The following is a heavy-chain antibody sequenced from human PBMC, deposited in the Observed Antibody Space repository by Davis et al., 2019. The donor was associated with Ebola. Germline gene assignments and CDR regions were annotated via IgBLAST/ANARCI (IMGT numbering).Heavy chain of an antibody. CDR3: ARDYYYGMDV. Sequence: PGGSLRLSCAASGFTFSSYAMSWVRQAPGKGLEWVSYISSSGSTIYYADSVKGRFTISRDNAKNSLYLQMNSLRAEDTAVYYCARDYYYGMDVWGQGTTVTVSS. CDR1: GFTFSSYA. V-gene: IGHV3-48*04. J-gene: IGHJ6*02. CDR2: ISSSGSTI.